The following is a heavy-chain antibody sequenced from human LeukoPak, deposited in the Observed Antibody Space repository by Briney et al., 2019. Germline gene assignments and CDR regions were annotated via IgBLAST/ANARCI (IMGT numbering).Heavy chain of an antibody. D-gene: IGHD2-15*01. V-gene: IGHV4-39*07. J-gene: IGHJ4*02. Sequence: SSETLSLTCTVSGGSISSSSYYWGWIRQPPGKGLEWIGSIYYSGSTYYNPSLKSRVTISVDMSKNQFSLKLSSVTAADTAVYYCARVNQPLLPYRYYFDYWGQGALVTVSS. CDR1: GGSISSSSYY. CDR2: IYYSGST. CDR3: ARVNQPLLPYRYYFDY.